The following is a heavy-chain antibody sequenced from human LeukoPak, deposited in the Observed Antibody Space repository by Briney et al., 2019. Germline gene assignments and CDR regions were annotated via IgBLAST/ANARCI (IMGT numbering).Heavy chain of an antibody. Sequence: SETLSLTCTVSGGSIGSGGYYWSWIRQHPGKGLEWIGYIYYSGSTYYSPSLKSRVTISVDTSKNQFSLKLSSVTAADTAVYYCARNVGYSYGQPEYYFDYWGQGTLVTVSS. CDR1: GGSIGSGGYY. D-gene: IGHD5-18*01. CDR2: IYYSGST. J-gene: IGHJ4*02. CDR3: ARNVGYSYGQPEYYFDY. V-gene: IGHV4-31*03.